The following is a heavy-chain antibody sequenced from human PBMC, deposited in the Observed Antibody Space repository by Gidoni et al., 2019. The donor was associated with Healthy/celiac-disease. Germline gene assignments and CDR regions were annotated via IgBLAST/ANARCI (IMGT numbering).Heavy chain of an antibody. CDR3: VRDYDRYSVDY. V-gene: IGHV3-30*04. CDR1: GFTFSSYA. CDR2: ISYDGSNK. D-gene: IGHD1-26*01. Sequence: QVQLVESGGGVVQPGRSLRLSCAASGFTFSSYAMHWVRQAPGKGLEWVAVISYDGSNKYYADSVKGRFTISRDNSKNTLYLQMNSLRAEDTAVYYCVRDYDRYSVDYWGQGTLVTVSS. J-gene: IGHJ4*02.